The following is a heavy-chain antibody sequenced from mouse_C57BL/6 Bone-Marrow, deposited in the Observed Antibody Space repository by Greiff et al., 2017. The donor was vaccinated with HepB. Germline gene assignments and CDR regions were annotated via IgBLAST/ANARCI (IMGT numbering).Heavy chain of an antibody. CDR3: ARHDTGRDWYFDV. CDR1: GFTFSSYG. Sequence: EVQRVESGGDLVKPGGSLKLSCEASGFTFSSYGMSWVRQTPEKRLEWVATISSGGSYTYYPDSVKGRFTISRDNAKNTLYLQISSLKSEDTAMYYCARHDTGRDWYFDVWGTGTTVTVSS. J-gene: IGHJ1*03. V-gene: IGHV5-6*01. D-gene: IGHD1-1*02. CDR2: ISSGGSYT.